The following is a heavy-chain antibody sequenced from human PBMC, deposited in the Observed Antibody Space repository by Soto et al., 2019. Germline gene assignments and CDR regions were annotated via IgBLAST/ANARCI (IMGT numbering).Heavy chain of an antibody. CDR3: AILGGERGYCSGGSCPFDY. J-gene: IGHJ4*02. CDR1: GYTFTGYY. CDR2: INPNSGGT. V-gene: IGHV1-2*04. D-gene: IGHD2-15*01. Sequence: QVQLVQSGAEVKKPGASVKVSCKASGYTFTGYYMHWVRQAPGQGLEWMGWINPNSGGTKYAQKFQGWVTMTRDTSISTAYMELSRLRSDDTAVYYCAILGGERGYCSGGSCPFDYWGQGTLVTVSS.